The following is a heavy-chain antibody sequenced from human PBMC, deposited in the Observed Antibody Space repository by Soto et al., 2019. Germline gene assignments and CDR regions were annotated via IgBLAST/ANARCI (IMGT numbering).Heavy chain of an antibody. CDR1: GGPVSSNY. Sequence: PGGSLRLSCAASGGPVSSNYMTWVRQAPGKGLEWVSVIYSGGSTYYAESVKGRFTISRDNSQNTLYLQMNSLRAEDTAVYYCARASSLSPMNYWGQGTLVTVSS. V-gene: IGHV3-53*01. CDR3: ARASSLSPMNY. CDR2: IYSGGST. J-gene: IGHJ4*02. D-gene: IGHD6-6*01.